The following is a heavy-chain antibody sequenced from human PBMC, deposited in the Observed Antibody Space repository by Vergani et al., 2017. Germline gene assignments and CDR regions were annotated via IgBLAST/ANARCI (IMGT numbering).Heavy chain of an antibody. J-gene: IGHJ6*02. D-gene: IGHD2-2*01. CDR2: ISSSSSTI. CDR3: ARYQSRLSETYGMDV. CDR1: GFTFSSYS. V-gene: IGHV3-48*01. Sequence: EVQLVESGGGLVQPGGSLRLSCAASGFTFSSYSMNWVRQAPGKGLEWVSYISSSSSTIYYADSVKGRFTISRDNAKNSLYLQMNSLRAEDTAVYYCARYQSRLSETYGMDVWGQGTTVTVSS.